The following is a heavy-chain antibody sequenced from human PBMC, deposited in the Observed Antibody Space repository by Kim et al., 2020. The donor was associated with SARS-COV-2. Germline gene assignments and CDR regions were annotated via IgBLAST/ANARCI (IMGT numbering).Heavy chain of an antibody. D-gene: IGHD5-18*01. CDR1: GFTFSSSA. CDR3: SKEEGTPMATGYYYGMDI. Sequence: GGSLRLSCAASGFTFSSSAMSWVRQAPGKGLEWVSAISGSGGTTYYADSVKGRFTISRDNSKNTLYLQMNSLRAEDTAVDDCSKEEGTPMATGYYYGMDIWGQGTTVTVSS. J-gene: IGHJ6*02. CDR2: ISGSGGTT. V-gene: IGHV3-23*01.